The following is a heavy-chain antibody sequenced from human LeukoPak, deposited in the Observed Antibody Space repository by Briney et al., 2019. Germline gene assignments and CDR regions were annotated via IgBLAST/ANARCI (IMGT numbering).Heavy chain of an antibody. V-gene: IGHV4-39*07. D-gene: IGHD3-3*01. CDR3: ARDGPIFGGVYYFDY. Sequence: PSETLSLTCTVSGGSISSSSYYWGWIRQPPGKGLEWIGSIYYSGSTYYNPSLKSRVTISVDTSKNQFSLKLSSVTAADTAVYYCARDGPIFGGVYYFDYWGQGTLVTVSS. CDR2: IYYSGST. J-gene: IGHJ4*02. CDR1: GGSISSSSYY.